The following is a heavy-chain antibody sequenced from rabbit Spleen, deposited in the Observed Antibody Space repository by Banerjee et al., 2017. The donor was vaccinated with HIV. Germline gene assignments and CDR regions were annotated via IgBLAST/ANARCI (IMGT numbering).Heavy chain of an antibody. Sequence: QEQLVESGGDLVKPEGSLTLTCTASGFSFSSSDYMYWVRQAPGKGLEWIGLIYTAGGTTDYANWVNGRFTISSDNAQNTVDLQMNSLTAADTATYFCARARDTYDDIGDYARLDLWGQGTLVTVS. CDR2: IYTAGGTT. CDR1: GFSFSSSDY. V-gene: IGHV1S45*01. CDR3: ARARDTYDDIGDYARLDL. D-gene: IGHD2-1*01. J-gene: IGHJ3*01.